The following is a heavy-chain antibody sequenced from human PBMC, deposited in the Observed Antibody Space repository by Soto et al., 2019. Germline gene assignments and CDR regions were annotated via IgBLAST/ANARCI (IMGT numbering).Heavy chain of an antibody. V-gene: IGHV3-30*19. CDR1: GFMFKSYV. CDR3: ARWGTTGGFDL. J-gene: IGHJ4*02. Sequence: QLQLVESGGGVVQPGTSLRLSCTASGFMFKSYVMHWVRQAPGKGLEWVALTSYDGNNKYYGGSVKGRFTVSRDNSKNTLHLQMDSLRPEDTALYYCARWGTTGGFDLWGQGTLVSVSS. CDR2: TSYDGNNK. D-gene: IGHD3-16*01.